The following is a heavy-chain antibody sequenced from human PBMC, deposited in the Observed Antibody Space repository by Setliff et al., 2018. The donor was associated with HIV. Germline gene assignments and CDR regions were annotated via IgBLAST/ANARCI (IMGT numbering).Heavy chain of an antibody. CDR1: GYTFTSYD. V-gene: IGHV1-8*02. CDR3: ARVGSYWTQFDY. D-gene: IGHD2-15*01. Sequence: ASVKVSCKASGYTFTSYDINWVRQATGQGREWMGWMTPYSGNTGYAQKFQCRVSMTRNTSISTAYMELSSLRSEDTAVYYCARVGSYWTQFDYWGQGTLVTVSS. CDR2: MTPYSGNT. J-gene: IGHJ4*01.